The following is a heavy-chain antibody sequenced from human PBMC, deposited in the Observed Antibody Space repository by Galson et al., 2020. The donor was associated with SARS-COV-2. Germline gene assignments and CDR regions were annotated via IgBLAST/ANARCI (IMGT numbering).Heavy chain of an antibody. Sequence: GESLKISCAASGFTVSSTYMTWVRQAPGRGLEWLSHMYSGGDTHYADSVRGRFTISRDNSKNTLYLQMDSLRVEDTAIYYCARVGPGGTFFVAFDIWGQGTMVTVSS. D-gene: IGHD1-26*01. CDR2: MYSGGDT. J-gene: IGHJ3*02. CDR1: GFTVSSTY. CDR3: ARVGPGGTFFVAFDI. V-gene: IGHV3-53*01.